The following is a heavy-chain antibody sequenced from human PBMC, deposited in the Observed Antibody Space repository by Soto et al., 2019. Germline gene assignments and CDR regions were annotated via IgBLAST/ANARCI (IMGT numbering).Heavy chain of an antibody. CDR2: INHSGST. CDR1: GGSFSGYY. J-gene: IGHJ3*02. CDR3: AREWTVVPAASYYDYIWGSYYLLPDAFDI. V-gene: IGHV4-34*01. Sequence: SETLSLTCAVYGGSFSGYYWSWIRQPPRKGLEWIGEINHSGSTNYNPSLKSRVTISVDTSKNQFSLKLSSVTAADTAVYYCAREWTVVPAASYYDYIWGSYYLLPDAFDIWGQGTMVTVSS. D-gene: IGHD3-16*01.